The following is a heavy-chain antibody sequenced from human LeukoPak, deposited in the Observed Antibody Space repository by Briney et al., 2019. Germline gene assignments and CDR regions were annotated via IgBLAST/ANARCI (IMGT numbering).Heavy chain of an antibody. V-gene: IGHV3-23*01. CDR2: ISGSGGST. CDR3: AHSRSRLPGWADY. D-gene: IGHD2-21*01. Sequence: GASLRLSCAASGFTFSSYAMSWVRRAPGKGLEGVSAISGSGGSTYYADSMKGRFTISRDNSKNTLYLQMNSLRAEDTAVYYCAHSRSRLPGWADYWGQGTLVTVSS. CDR1: GFTFSSYA. J-gene: IGHJ4*02.